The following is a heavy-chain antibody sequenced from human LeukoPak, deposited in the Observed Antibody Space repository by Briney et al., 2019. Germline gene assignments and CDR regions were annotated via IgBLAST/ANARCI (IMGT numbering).Heavy chain of an antibody. V-gene: IGHV5-51*01. J-gene: IGHJ4*02. CDR3: ARALPYDSSGYIGYFDY. CDR2: IYPGDSGT. Sequence: GESLKISCKGSGYSFTSYWIAWVRQMPGKGLEWMGIIYPGDSGTRYSPSFQGQVTISADKSISTAYLQWSSLKASDTAMYYCARALPYDSSGYIGYFDYWGQGTLVTVSS. CDR1: GYSFTSYW. D-gene: IGHD3-22*01.